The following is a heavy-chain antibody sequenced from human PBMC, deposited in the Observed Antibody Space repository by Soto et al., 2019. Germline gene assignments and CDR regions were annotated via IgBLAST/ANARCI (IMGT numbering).Heavy chain of an antibody. J-gene: IGHJ4*02. CDR3: ARDGYSGYGNY. D-gene: IGHD5-12*01. CDR2: IIPILGIA. CDR1: GGTFSIYT. V-gene: IGHV1-69*04. Sequence: ASVKVSCKASGGTFSIYTISWVRQAPGQGLEWMGRIIPILGIANYAQKFQGRVTITADKSTSTAYMELSSLRSEDTAVYYCARDGYSGYGNYWGQGTLVTVSS.